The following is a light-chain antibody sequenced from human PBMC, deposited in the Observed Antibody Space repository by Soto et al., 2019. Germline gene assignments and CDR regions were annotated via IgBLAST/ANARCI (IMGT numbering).Light chain of an antibody. Sequence: EIVLTQSPGTLSLSPGERATLSCRASQSVSSGYLAWYQQKPGQAPRLLIYGASTRATSIPDRFSGSVSGTDFTLTISRLEPEDFAVYYCQQYGRLPVSFGGGTKVEIK. V-gene: IGKV3-20*01. CDR2: GAS. CDR3: QQYGRLPVS. CDR1: QSVSSGY. J-gene: IGKJ4*01.